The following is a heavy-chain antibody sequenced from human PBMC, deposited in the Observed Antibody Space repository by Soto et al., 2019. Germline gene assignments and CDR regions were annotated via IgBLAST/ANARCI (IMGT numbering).Heavy chain of an antibody. V-gene: IGHV3-30-3*01. CDR3: VRASGANYGTFGYFDL. Sequence: QVQLVESGGGVVQPGSSLRIYGAANGFSFNFYAMYWVRQAPGKGLEWVAMISNDGSSENYADSVRGRFIISRDNSKKTLFLQMNSLRPEDSATYYCVRASGANYGTFGYFDLWARGTLITFSS. J-gene: IGHJ2*01. D-gene: IGHD3-10*01. CDR2: ISNDGSSE. CDR1: GFSFNFYA.